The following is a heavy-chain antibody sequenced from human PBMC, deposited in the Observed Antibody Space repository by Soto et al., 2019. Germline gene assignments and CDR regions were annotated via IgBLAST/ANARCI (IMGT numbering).Heavy chain of an antibody. CDR3: VRVPRYYTWYFDY. Sequence: QVQLVQSGGGVVQPGTSLRFSCVASGFSVNTYVVHWVRQAPGKGLEWVAGLWHDVCADYYADSVKGRFTISRDISKNTMYLQKDNLRVEGTTVYYCVRVPRYYTWYFDYWGQGTLVAVSP. CDR1: GFSVNTYV. D-gene: IGHD3-3*01. CDR2: LWHDVCAD. J-gene: IGHJ4*02. V-gene: IGHV3-33*01.